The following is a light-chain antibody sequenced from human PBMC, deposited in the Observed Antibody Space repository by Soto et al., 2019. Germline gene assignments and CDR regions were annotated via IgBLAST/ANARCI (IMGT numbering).Light chain of an antibody. Sequence: DLQMPQSPSSLSASLGDRVTITCRANQSINTFLNWYQQKPGRAPKLLIHGASRLHDGVPSTFSGGGSGTDFTLTISSLQREDCATYYCQQTYTTPRTFGQGTKVE. J-gene: IGKJ1*01. V-gene: IGKV1-39*01. CDR2: GAS. CDR3: QQTYTTPRT. CDR1: QSINTF.